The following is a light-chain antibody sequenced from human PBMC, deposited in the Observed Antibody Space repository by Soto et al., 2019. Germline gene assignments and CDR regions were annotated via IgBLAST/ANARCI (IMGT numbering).Light chain of an antibody. V-gene: IGKV1-5*03. J-gene: IGKJ1*01. CDR3: QQYNSYWT. CDR1: QSISSW. CDR2: KAS. Sequence: DIQMTQSPSTLSASVGDRVTITCRASQSISSWLAWYQQKPGKAPKLLIYKASSLESGVPSRFSGSGSGTELTLTISSLHPDDFATYYCQQYNSYWTFGQGTKVEIK.